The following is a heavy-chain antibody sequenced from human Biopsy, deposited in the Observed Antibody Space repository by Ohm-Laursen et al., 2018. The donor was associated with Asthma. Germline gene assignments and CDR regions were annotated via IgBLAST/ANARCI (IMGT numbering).Heavy chain of an antibody. CDR3: AREIKTRFSLDV. Sequence: GASVKVSCKASGYTFSDYYIHWVRQAPGQGLEWMGRISPNTGDTISAQSFQGRLTMTRDTSSSTAYMELRKMRSDDTALYYCAREIKTRFSLDVWGQGTTVAVSS. CDR2: ISPNTGDT. V-gene: IGHV1-2*06. CDR1: GYTFSDYY. J-gene: IGHJ6*02.